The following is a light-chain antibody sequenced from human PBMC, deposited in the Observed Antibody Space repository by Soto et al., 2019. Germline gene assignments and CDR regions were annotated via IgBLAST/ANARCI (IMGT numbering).Light chain of an antibody. CDR3: SSFTTTNTYV. J-gene: IGLJ1*01. CDR2: DVS. Sequence: QSVLTQPASVSGSPGQSIAMSCTGTSSDVGTHNLVSWYQQHPGKAPKLIIYDVSNRPSGVSDRFFGSKSGNTASLTISGLQAEDEADYYCSSFTTTNTYVLGTGTKVTVL. V-gene: IGLV2-14*03. CDR1: SSDVGTHNL.